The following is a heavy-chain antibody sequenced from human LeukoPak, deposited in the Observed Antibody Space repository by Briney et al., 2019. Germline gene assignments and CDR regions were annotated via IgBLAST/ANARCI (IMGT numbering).Heavy chain of an antibody. J-gene: IGHJ3*02. CDR1: GFSFSAYD. V-gene: IGHV3-13*01. CDR2: IGTAGDT. CDR3: VRGRMDAFEI. Sequence: GGSLRLSCAASGFSFSAYDMHWVRQHTGQGLEWVSTIGTAGDTYYPGSVRGRFTISRENAKNSLSLQMNSLRAGDTAVYYCVRGRMDAFEIWGQGTMVTVS.